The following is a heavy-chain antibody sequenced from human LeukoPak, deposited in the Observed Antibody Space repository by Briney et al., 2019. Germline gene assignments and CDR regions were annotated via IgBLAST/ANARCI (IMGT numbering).Heavy chain of an antibody. V-gene: IGHV3-30-3*01. CDR1: GFTFSSYA. Sequence: GGSLRLSCAASGFTFSSYAMRWVRQAPGKGLEWVAVISYDGSNKYYADSVKGRFTISRDNSKNTLYLQMNSLRAEDTAVYYCASTYDFWSGTFDYWGQGTLVTVSS. D-gene: IGHD3-3*01. CDR2: ISYDGSNK. J-gene: IGHJ4*02. CDR3: ASTYDFWSGTFDY.